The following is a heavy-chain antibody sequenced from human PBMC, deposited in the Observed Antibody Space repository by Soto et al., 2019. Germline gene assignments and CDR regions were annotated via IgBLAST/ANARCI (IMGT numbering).Heavy chain of an antibody. CDR3: ARFGAGTGFDY. CDR1: GFTFSTYA. D-gene: IGHD3-16*01. V-gene: IGHV3-30-3*01. Sequence: QVQLVESGGGVVQPGRSLRLSCAASGFTFSTYAVHWVRQAPGKGLDWVALLSSDESKEYYADSVKGRFTISRDNSKNTLYLQMNSLRAEDTAVYYCARFGAGTGFDYWGQGTLVTVSS. CDR2: LSSDESKE. J-gene: IGHJ4*02.